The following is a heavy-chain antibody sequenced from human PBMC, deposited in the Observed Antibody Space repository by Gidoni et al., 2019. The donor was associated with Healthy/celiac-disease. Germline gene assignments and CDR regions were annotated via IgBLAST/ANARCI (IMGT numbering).Heavy chain of an antibody. CDR1: GFPFISYA. CDR3: AKGGLRGGGPRYWYFDL. CDR2: ISGSGGST. J-gene: IGHJ2*01. Sequence: EVQLLESGGGLVQPGGSLRLSCAASGFPFISYAMSWVRQAPGKGLEWVSAISGSGGSTYYADSVKGRFTISRDNSKNTLYLQMNSLRAEDTAVYYCAKGGLRGGGPRYWYFDLWGRGTLVTVSS. D-gene: IGHD2-15*01. V-gene: IGHV3-23*01.